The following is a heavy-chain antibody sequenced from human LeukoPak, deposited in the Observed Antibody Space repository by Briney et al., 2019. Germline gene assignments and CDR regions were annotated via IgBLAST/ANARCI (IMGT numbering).Heavy chain of an antibody. CDR1: GFTFSSHA. J-gene: IGHJ4*02. Sequence: PGGSLRLSCAASGFTFSSHAMSWVRQIPGKGLEWVSSINADSASTSYTGSVKGRVTISRDNSKKTLYLQVNSLRAEDTAAYFCVYYDSSGYYYGRLRYWGQGTPVTVSS. V-gene: IGHV3-23*01. CDR3: VYYDSSGYYYGRLRY. D-gene: IGHD3-22*01. CDR2: INADSAST.